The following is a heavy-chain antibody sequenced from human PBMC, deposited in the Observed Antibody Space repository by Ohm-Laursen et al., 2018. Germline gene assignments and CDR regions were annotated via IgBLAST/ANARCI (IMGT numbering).Heavy chain of an antibody. CDR3: ATGGGSIHPPT. D-gene: IGHD3-3*02. J-gene: IGHJ4*02. CDR2: IVVNSDVT. Sequence: GSLRLSCAASGISFNGYAMSWVRQAPGKGLEWVSSIVVNSDVTYYGDSVKGRFTIARDDAQNSLHLQMDSLRAEDTAVYYCATGGGSIHPPTWGQGALVTVSS. V-gene: IGHV3-21*01. CDR1: GISFNGYA.